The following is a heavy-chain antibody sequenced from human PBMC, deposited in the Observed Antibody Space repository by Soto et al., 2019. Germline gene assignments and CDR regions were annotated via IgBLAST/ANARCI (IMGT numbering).Heavy chain of an antibody. Sequence: QVQLVESGGGVVQPGRSLRLSCAASGFTFSSYGMHWVRQAPGKGLEWVAVISYDGSNKYYADSVKGRFTISRDNSKNTPYLQMNSLRAEDTAVYYCAKDGIVLMVYAIRGNYYYGMDVWGQGTTVTVSS. CDR1: GFTFSSYG. CDR2: ISYDGSNK. V-gene: IGHV3-30*18. D-gene: IGHD2-8*01. CDR3: AKDGIVLMVYAIRGNYYYGMDV. J-gene: IGHJ6*02.